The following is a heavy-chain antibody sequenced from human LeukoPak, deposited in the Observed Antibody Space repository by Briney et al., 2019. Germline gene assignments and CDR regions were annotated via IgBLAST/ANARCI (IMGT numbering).Heavy chain of an antibody. Sequence: SVKVSCKASGGTFSSYAISWVRQAPGQGLEWMGGIIPIFGTANYAQKFQGRVTITADESTSTAYMELSSLTPEDAATYYCTKDSQGSYDGFWYGTYGMDVWGQGTTVTVSS. D-gene: IGHD3-16*01. CDR1: GGTFSSYA. V-gene: IGHV1-69*13. CDR2: IIPIFGTA. CDR3: TKDSQGSYDGFWYGTYGMDV. J-gene: IGHJ6*02.